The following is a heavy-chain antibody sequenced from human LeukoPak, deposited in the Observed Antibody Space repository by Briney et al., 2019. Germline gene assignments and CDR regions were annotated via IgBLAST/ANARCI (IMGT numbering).Heavy chain of an antibody. J-gene: IGHJ4*02. Sequence: SVKVSCKASGGTFSRYTISWVRQAPGQGLEWXGGIIPLFGTANYAQKFQGRVTITADKSTTTAYMELSSLRSEDTAVYYCASHGSGTYGSFDYWGQGTLVTVSS. CDR1: GGTFSRYT. CDR3: ASHGSGTYGSFDY. D-gene: IGHD3-10*01. CDR2: IIPLFGTA. V-gene: IGHV1-69*06.